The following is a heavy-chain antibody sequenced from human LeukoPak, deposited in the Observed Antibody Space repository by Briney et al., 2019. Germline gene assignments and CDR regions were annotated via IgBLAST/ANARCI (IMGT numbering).Heavy chain of an antibody. J-gene: IGHJ3*02. CDR3: ARDGSYSDAFDI. V-gene: IGHV3-21*01. Sequence: GGSLRLSCAASGFTFSSYSMNWVRQAPGKGLEWVSSISSGSSYIYYADSVKGRFTISRDNAKNSLYLQMNSLRAEDTAVYYCARDGSYSDAFDIWGQGTMVTVSS. CDR1: GFTFSSYS. D-gene: IGHD1-26*01. CDR2: ISSGSSYI.